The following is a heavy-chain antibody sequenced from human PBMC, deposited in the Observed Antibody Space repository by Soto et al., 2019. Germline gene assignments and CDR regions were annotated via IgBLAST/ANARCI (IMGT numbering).Heavy chain of an antibody. D-gene: IGHD2-15*01. J-gene: IGHJ3*02. Sequence: ASVKVSCKASGYTFTSYDINWVRQATGQGLEWMGWMNPNSGNTGYAQKFQGRVTMTRNTSISTAYMELSSLRSEDTAVYYCARERRMPGHGAFDIWGQGTMVTVSS. CDR3: ARERRMPGHGAFDI. CDR1: GYTFTSYD. CDR2: MNPNSGNT. V-gene: IGHV1-8*01.